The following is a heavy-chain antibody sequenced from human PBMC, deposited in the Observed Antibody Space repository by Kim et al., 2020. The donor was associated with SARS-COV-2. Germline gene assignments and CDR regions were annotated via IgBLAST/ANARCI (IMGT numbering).Heavy chain of an antibody. Sequence: YADSVKGRFTISRDNSKNTLYVQMNSLRAEDTAVYYCVKDPRSGYATGWFDPWGQGTLVTVSS. CDR3: VKDPRSGYATGWFDP. J-gene: IGHJ5*02. V-gene: IGHV3-23*01. D-gene: IGHD3-3*01.